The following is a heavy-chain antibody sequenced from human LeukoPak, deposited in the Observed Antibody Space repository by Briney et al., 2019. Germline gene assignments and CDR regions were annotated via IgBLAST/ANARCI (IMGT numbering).Heavy chain of an antibody. V-gene: IGHV1-18*01. CDR1: GYTFANYG. J-gene: IGHJ4*02. CDR2: ISANNGNT. Sequence: AASVKVSCKASGYTFANYGISWVRQAPGQGLEWMGWISANNGNTNYAQKFQGRVTMTTDSSTSTAYMELRSLRSDDTAVYYCARETSSRFFDYWGQGTLLTVSS. CDR3: ARETSSRFFDY.